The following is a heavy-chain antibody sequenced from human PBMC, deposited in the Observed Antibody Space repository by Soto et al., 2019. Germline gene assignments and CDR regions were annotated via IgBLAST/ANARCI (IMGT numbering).Heavy chain of an antibody. J-gene: IGHJ6*03. Sequence: PSETLSLTCAVYGGSFSGYYWSWIRQPPGKGLEWIGEINHSGSTNYNPSLKSRVTISVDTSKNQFSLKLSSVTAADTAVYYCARSRPPPPLPPFAYYYYMDVWGKGTTVTVYS. CDR2: INHSGST. CDR3: ARSRPPPPLPPFAYYYYMDV. V-gene: IGHV4-34*01. CDR1: GGSFSGYY.